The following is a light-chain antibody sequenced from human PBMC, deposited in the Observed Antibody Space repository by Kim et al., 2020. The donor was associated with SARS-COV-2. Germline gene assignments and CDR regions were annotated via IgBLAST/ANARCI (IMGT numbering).Light chain of an antibody. J-gene: IGLJ1*01. CDR3: AAWDGSLNAYV. Sequence: GQWVTISCSGSSSDIGSNTVDWYQQLPGTAPNLLIYTNNQRPSGVPDRFSGSKSGTSASLAMSGLQSEDEADYYCAAWDGSLNAYVFGTGTKVTVL. V-gene: IGLV1-44*01. CDR1: SSDIGSNT. CDR2: TNN.